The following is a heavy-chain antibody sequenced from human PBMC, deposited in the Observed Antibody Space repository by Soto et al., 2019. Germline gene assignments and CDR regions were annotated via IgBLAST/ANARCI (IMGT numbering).Heavy chain of an antibody. CDR2: IKQDASEN. V-gene: IGHV3-7*04. D-gene: IGHD2-8*02. Sequence: EVRVVESGGGLVQPGGSLRLSCAASGFTFSNYWMTWVRQAPGKGLEWVANIKQDASENFYVDSVKGRFTISRDNAKNSLYLQMNRLRVEDTAVYYCARDSGPRGYDAFDIWGQGTMVTVSS. CDR1: GFTFSNYW. J-gene: IGHJ3*02. CDR3: ARDSGPRGYDAFDI.